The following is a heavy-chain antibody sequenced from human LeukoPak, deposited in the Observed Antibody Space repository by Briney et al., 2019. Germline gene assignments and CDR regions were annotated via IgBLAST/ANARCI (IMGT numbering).Heavy chain of an antibody. J-gene: IGHJ3*02. CDR3: ASGYYYGSSGYYYGAFDI. CDR2: INPNSGGT. D-gene: IGHD3-22*01. Sequence: AASVKVSCKASGYTFTGYYMHWVRQAPGQGLEWMGWINPNSGGTNYAQKFQGRVTMTRDTSISTAYMELSRLRSDDTAVYYCASGYYYGSSGYYYGAFDIWGQGTMVTVSS. V-gene: IGHV1-2*02. CDR1: GYTFTGYY.